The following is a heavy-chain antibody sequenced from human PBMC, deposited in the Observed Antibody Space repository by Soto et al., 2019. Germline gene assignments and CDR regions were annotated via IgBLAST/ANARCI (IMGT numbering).Heavy chain of an antibody. CDR1: GYTFTSYY. D-gene: IGHD2-2*02. CDR3: ARSNSLYDLTQTD. V-gene: IGHV1-46*01. J-gene: IGHJ4*02. CDR2: INPSGGST. Sequence: QVQLVQSGAEVKKPGASVKVSCKASGYTFTSYYMHWVRQAPGQGLEWMGIINPSGGSTSYAQKFRGRVTMTRDTSTSTVYMELSSLRSEDTAVYYCARSNSLYDLTQTDWGQGTLVTVSS.